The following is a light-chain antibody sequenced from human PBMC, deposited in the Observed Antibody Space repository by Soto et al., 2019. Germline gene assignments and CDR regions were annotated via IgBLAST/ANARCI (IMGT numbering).Light chain of an antibody. CDR3: QLYANLPYT. V-gene: IGKV1-33*01. J-gene: IGKJ2*01. Sequence: DIQLTQSPSSLSASVGDRVTITCQPSQDITNFLNWYQQKPGKAPRLLIAGASKLETGVPSRFSGSRSGTDYTFTIGSLQPEDIATYYCQLYANLPYTFGQGTKLEIK. CDR2: GAS. CDR1: QDITNF.